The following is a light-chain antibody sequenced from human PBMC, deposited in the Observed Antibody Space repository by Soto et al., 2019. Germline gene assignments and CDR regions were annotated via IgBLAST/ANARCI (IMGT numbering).Light chain of an antibody. CDR2: SNN. Sequence: QSVLTQPPSASGTPGQRVTISCSGSSSNIGSNTVNWYQQLPGTAPKLLIYSNNQRPSGVPDRFSGSKSGTSASLAISGLQSEEEADYYCAAWDDSLNGLDVFGTGTKLTVL. CDR3: AAWDDSLNGLDV. J-gene: IGLJ1*01. V-gene: IGLV1-44*01. CDR1: SSNIGSNT.